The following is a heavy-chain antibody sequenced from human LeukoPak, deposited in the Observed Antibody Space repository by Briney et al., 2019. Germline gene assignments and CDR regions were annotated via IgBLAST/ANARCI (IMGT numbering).Heavy chain of an antibody. CDR3: ATTPRVVST. V-gene: IGHV3-15*01. Sequence: KSGGSLRLSCAVSGFTFSDAWMNWVRQAPGKGLEWVGRISRRVDGGTTDYAAPVKGRFTISRDDSKNTLYLEMNSLKIEDTAVYHCATTPRVVSTWGQGTLVTVSS. D-gene: IGHD3-3*01. J-gene: IGHJ5*02. CDR2: ISRRVDGGTT. CDR1: GFTFSDAW.